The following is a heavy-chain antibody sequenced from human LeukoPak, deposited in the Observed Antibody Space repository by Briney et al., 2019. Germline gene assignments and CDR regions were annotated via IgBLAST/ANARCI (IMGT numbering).Heavy chain of an antibody. CDR3: AREPRIHGWFDP. CDR2: MYTSGST. D-gene: IGHD2-21*01. Sequence: PSETLSLTCTVSGGSISSYYWSWIRQPAGKGLEGIGRMYTSGSTNYNPSLKSRVTMSVDTSKNQFSLKLSSLTAADTAVYYWAREPRIHGWFDPWGQGSLVTVSS. J-gene: IGHJ5*02. V-gene: IGHV4-4*07. CDR1: GGSISSYY.